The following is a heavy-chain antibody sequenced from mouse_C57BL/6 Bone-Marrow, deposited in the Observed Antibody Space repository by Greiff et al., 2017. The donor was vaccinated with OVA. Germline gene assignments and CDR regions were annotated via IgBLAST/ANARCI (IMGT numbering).Heavy chain of an antibody. CDR1: GFTFSSYA. CDR2: ISDGGSYT. CDR3: ARCSLGWFAY. Sequence: DVMLVESGGGLVKPGGSLKLSCAASGFTFSSYAMSWVRQTPEKRLEWVATISDGGSYTYYPDNVKGRFTISRDNAKNNLYLQMSHLKSEDTAMYYCARCSLGWFAYWGQGTLVTVSA. V-gene: IGHV5-4*03. J-gene: IGHJ3*01. D-gene: IGHD3-3*01.